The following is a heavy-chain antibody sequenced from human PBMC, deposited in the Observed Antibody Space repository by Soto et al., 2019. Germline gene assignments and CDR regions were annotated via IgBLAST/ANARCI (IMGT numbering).Heavy chain of an antibody. J-gene: IGHJ5*02. Sequence: EVQLLESGGGLVQPGGSLRLSCAASGFTFSSYAMSWVRQAPGKGLEWVSAISGSGGSTYYADSVKGRFTISRDNSKNXLYLQMSSLRAEDTAVYYCAKEGYYDSSGRNWFDPWGQGTLVTVSS. CDR3: AKEGYYDSSGRNWFDP. V-gene: IGHV3-23*01. CDR2: ISGSGGST. CDR1: GFTFSSYA. D-gene: IGHD3-22*01.